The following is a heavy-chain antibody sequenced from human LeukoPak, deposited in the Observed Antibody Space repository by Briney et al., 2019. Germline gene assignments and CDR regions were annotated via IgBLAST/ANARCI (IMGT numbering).Heavy chain of an antibody. CDR2: IKQDGSEK. Sequence: GGSLRLSCAASGFTFSSCWMSWVRQAPGKGLEWVANIKQDGSEKYYVDSVKGRFTISRDNAKNSLYLQMNSLRAEDTAVYYCARDHRRYGMDVWGQGTTVTVSS. CDR3: ARDHRRYGMDV. V-gene: IGHV3-7*04. J-gene: IGHJ6*02. CDR1: GFTFSSCW.